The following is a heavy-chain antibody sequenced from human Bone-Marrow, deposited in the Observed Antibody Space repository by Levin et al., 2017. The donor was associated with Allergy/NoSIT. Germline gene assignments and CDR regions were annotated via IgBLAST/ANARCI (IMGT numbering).Heavy chain of an antibody. Sequence: GGSLRLSCAASGFSFSRYWMTWVRQAPGKGLEWVAHIKEDGSDKYYVDSVKGRFTISRDNAKNLLYLQLNSLRAEDTAVYFCARDKYYYYFMDVWGKGTTVTVSS. CDR3: ARDKYYYYFMDV. V-gene: IGHV3-7*04. CDR2: IKEDGSDK. J-gene: IGHJ6*03. CDR1: GFSFSRYW.